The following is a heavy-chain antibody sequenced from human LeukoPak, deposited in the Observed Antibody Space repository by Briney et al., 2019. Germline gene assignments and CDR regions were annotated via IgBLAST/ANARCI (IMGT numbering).Heavy chain of an antibody. CDR1: GFTFSSYA. CDR3: AKDALQETAAAWGDY. V-gene: IGHV3-23*01. D-gene: IGHD2-2*01. CDR2: ISGSGDNT. J-gene: IGHJ4*02. Sequence: GGSLRLSCAASGFTFSSYAMSWVRQAPGKGLEWVSAISGSGDNTYYADSVKGRFTISRDNSKNTLYLQMNSLRAEDTAVYYCAKDALQETAAAWGDYWGQGTLVTVSS.